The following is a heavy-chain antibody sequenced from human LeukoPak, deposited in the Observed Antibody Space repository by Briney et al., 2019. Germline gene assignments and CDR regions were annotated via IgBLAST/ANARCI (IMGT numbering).Heavy chain of an antibody. CDR2: IYTSGNT. V-gene: IGHV4-4*09. Sequence: SETPSLTCTVSGGSISSYYWSWIRQPPGKGLEWIGYIYTSGNTNYNPSLKSRVTISVDTSKNQFSLKLSSVTAADTAVYYCARLYSSSSYFDYWGQGTLVTVSS. J-gene: IGHJ4*02. D-gene: IGHD6-13*01. CDR1: GGSISSYY. CDR3: ARLYSSSSYFDY.